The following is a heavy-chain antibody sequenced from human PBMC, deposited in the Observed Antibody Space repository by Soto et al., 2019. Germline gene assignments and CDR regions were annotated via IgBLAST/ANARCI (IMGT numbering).Heavy chain of an antibody. Sequence: ETLSLTCAVSGYSISSGYYWGWIRQPPGKGLEWIGSIYHSGSTCYNPSLKSRVTISVDTSKNQFSLKLSSVSAADTAVYYCARDFGVVISSWSGGMDVWGQGTTVTVSS. V-gene: IGHV4-38-2*02. CDR2: IYHSGST. D-gene: IGHD3-3*01. CDR1: GYSISSGYY. J-gene: IGHJ6*02. CDR3: ARDFGVVISSWSGGMDV.